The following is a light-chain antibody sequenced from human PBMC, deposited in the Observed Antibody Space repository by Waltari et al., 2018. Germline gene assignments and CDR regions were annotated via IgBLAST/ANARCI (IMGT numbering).Light chain of an antibody. CDR2: GAS. CDR1: QSVGRT. J-gene: IGKJ1*01. CDR3: QHYVRLPAT. V-gene: IGKV3-20*01. Sequence: IVLTQSPGTLSLSPGERANLSCRASQSVGRTLAWYQQKTGQAPRLLIYGASNRATGIPDRFSGSGSGTEFSLTISRLDPEDFAVYYCQHYVRLPATFGQGTKVEMK.